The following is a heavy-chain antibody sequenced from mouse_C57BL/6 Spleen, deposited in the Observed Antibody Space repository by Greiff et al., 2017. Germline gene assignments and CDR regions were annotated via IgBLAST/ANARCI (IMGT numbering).Heavy chain of an antibody. CDR2: IYPRDGST. V-gene: IGHV1-85*01. CDR1: GYTFTSYD. Sequence: VQLQQSGPELVKPGASVKLSCKASGYTFTSYDINWVKQRPGQGLEWIGWIYPRDGSTKYNEKFKGKATLTVDTSSSTAYMELHSLTSEDSAVYFCARSITTVVPQYYLDYGGQGTTLTVSS. CDR3: ARSITTVVPQYYLDY. J-gene: IGHJ2*01. D-gene: IGHD1-1*01.